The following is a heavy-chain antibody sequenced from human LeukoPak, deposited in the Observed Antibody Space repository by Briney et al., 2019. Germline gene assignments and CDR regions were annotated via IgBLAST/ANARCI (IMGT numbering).Heavy chain of an antibody. V-gene: IGHV1-24*01. CDR1: GYTLSELS. CDR3: ARDYYDSSGTRED. CDR2: FDPEDGET. Sequence: ASVKVSCKVSGYTLSELSTHWVRQAPGKGLEWMGGFDPEDGETIYAQKFRGRVTMTRDTSISTAYMELSRLRSDDTAVYYCARDYYDSSGTREDWGQGTLVTVSS. J-gene: IGHJ4*02. D-gene: IGHD3-22*01.